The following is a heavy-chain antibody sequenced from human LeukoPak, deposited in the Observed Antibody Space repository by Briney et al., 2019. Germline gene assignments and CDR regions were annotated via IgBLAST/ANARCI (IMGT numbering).Heavy chain of an antibody. D-gene: IGHD7-27*01. V-gene: IGHV3-23*01. CDR2: ISGSGGST. Sequence: PGGSLRLSCAASGFTFSSYAMSWVRQAPGKGLGWVSAISGSGGSTYYADSVKGRFTISRDNSKNTLYLQMNSLRAEDTAVYYCARDMGGTGDPLDYFDYWGQGTLVTVSS. CDR3: ARDMGGTGDPLDYFDY. CDR1: GFTFSSYA. J-gene: IGHJ4*02.